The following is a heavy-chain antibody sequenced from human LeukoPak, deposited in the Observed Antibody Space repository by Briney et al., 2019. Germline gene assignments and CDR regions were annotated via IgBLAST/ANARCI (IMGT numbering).Heavy chain of an antibody. CDR1: GGSFSGCY. Sequence: SETLSLTCAVYGGSFSGCYWSWIRQPPGKGLEWIGEINHSGSTNYNPSLKSRVTISVDTSKNQFSLKLSSVTAADTAVYYCARRRGYSSSRGFDYWGQGTLVTVSS. CDR2: INHSGST. D-gene: IGHD6-6*01. J-gene: IGHJ4*02. V-gene: IGHV4-34*01. CDR3: ARRRGYSSSRGFDY.